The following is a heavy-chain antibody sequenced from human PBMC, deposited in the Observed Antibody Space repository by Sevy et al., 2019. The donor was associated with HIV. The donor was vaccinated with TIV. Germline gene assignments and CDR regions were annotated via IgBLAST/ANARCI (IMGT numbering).Heavy chain of an antibody. D-gene: IGHD5-12*01. Sequence: ASVKVSCKASGGTFSSYAISWVRQAPGQGLEWMGGIIPIFGTANCAQKFQGRVTITADKSTSTAYMELSSLRSEDTAVYYCARVSGYDSDYYYYYMDVWGKGTTVTVSS. CDR2: IIPIFGTA. J-gene: IGHJ6*03. CDR1: GGTFSSYA. CDR3: ARVSGYDSDYYYYYMDV. V-gene: IGHV1-69*06.